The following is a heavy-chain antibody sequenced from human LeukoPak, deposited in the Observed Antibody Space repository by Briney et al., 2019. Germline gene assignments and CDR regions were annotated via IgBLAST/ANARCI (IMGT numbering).Heavy chain of an antibody. V-gene: IGHV3-48*04. J-gene: IGHJ4*02. CDR3: ARRSLEGFDY. Sequence: GGSLRLSCVGSGFGFGDFGMSWVRQAPGKGLEWVSYSADGSTTKYYADSVKGRFIISRDNAKKSLYLKMNSLRVEDTAVYYCARRSLEGFDYWGQGTLVTVSS. CDR1: GFGFGDFG. D-gene: IGHD3-16*02. CDR2: SADGSTTK.